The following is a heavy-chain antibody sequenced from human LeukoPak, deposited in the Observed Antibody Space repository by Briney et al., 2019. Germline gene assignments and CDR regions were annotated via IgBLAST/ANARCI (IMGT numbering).Heavy chain of an antibody. D-gene: IGHD3-10*01. Sequence: PSETLSLTCTVSGGSISSSSYYWGWIRQPPGKGLEWIGSIYYSGSTYYNPSLKSRVTISVDTSKNQFSLKLSSVTAADTAVYYCARVGRTGSGSYYSYFDYWGQGTLVTVSS. J-gene: IGHJ4*02. CDR3: ARVGRTGSGSYYSYFDY. CDR1: GGSISSSSYY. V-gene: IGHV4-39*07. CDR2: IYYSGST.